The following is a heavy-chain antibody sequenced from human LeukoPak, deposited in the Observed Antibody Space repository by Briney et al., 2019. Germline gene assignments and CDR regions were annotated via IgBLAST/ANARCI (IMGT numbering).Heavy chain of an antibody. CDR2: INPSGGGSA. D-gene: IGHD3-16*01. CDR1: GYTFTSYY. V-gene: IGHV1-46*01. Sequence: ASVKVSCTASGYTFTSYYNHWVRQAPAQGLEWMGIINPSGGGSATYAQKFQGRGNMTSDTSTSTGYMELGSLRSEDTAVYYWGRDRGEDLRDYYYGMDVWGQGTTVIVSS. CDR3: GRDRGEDLRDYYYGMDV. J-gene: IGHJ6*02.